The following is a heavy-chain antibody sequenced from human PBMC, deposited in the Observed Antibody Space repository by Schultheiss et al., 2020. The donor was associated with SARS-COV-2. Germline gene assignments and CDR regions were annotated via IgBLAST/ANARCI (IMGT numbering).Heavy chain of an antibody. D-gene: IGHD1-26*01. CDR1: GYTFTSYY. CDR3: ARDVVGATSY. J-gene: IGHJ4*02. V-gene: IGHV1-46*01. CDR2: INPSGGST. Sequence: ASVKVSCKASGYTFTSYYMHWVRQAPGQGLEWMGIINPSGGSTSYAQKFQGRVTMTRDTSTSTVYMELSRLRSDDTAVYYCARDVVGATSYWGQGTLVTVSS.